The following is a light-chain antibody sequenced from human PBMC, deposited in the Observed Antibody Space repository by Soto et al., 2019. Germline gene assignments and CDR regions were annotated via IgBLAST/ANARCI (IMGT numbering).Light chain of an antibody. CDR3: QQYNNWPPVT. J-gene: IGKJ1*01. Sequence: EILMTQSPATLSVSPGERATLSCRASQSVSSNLAWYQQKPGQAPRLLIYGASTRATGIPARFSGSGSGTEFTLTISSLQSEDLAVYYCQQYNNWPPVTFGQGTKVDIK. CDR1: QSVSSN. V-gene: IGKV3-15*01. CDR2: GAS.